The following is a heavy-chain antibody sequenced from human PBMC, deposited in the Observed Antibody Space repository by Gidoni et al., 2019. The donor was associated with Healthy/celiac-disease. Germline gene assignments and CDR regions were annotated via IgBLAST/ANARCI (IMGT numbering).Heavy chain of an antibody. V-gene: IGHV3-21*01. CDR3: ANEDSNAFDI. J-gene: IGHJ3*02. D-gene: IGHD2-15*01. CDR2: ISSSSSYI. Sequence: EVQLVESGGGLVKPGGSLRLSCAASGFTFSSYSMNWVRQAPGKGLEWVSSISSSSSYIYYADSVKGRFTIARDNAKNSLYLQMNSLRAEDTAVYYCANEDSNAFDIWGQGTMVTVSS. CDR1: GFTFSSYS.